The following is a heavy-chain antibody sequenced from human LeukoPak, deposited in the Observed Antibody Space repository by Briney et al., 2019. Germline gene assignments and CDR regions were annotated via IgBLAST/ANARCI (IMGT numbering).Heavy chain of an antibody. V-gene: IGHV4-4*02. D-gene: IGHD1-26*01. CDR2: IYHSGST. Sequence: SETLSLTCAVSGGSISSSNWWSWVRQPPGKGLEWIGEIYHSGSTNYNPSLKSRVTISVGTFKNQFSLKLSSVTAADTAVYYCAADYSGNYHVEFDFWGQGTLVTVSS. J-gene: IGHJ4*02. CDR3: AADYSGNYHVEFDF. CDR1: GGSISSSNW.